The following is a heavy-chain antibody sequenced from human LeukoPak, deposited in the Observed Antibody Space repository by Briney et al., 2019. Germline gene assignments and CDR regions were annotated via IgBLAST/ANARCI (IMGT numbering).Heavy chain of an antibody. Sequence: SETLSLTCTVFGGSISSYYWSWIRQPPGKGLEWIGYIYYSGSTNYNPSLKSRVTISVDTSKNQFSLKLSSVTAADTAVYYCASARSRDYSRHFDYWGQGILVTVSS. CDR1: GGSISSYY. V-gene: IGHV4-59*12. CDR2: IYYSGST. J-gene: IGHJ4*02. D-gene: IGHD4-17*01. CDR3: ASARSRDYSRHFDY.